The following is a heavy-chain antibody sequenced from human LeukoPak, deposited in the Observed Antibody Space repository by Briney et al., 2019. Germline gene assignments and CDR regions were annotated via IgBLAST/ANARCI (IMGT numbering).Heavy chain of an antibody. V-gene: IGHV5-51*01. Sequence: GESLKISCKGSGYSFTTYWIGWVRQMPGKGLEWMGIIYPGDSDTRYSPSFQGQVTISADKSISTAYLQWSSLKASDTAMYYCARAKSYDSSGYYYDYFDYWGQGTLVTVSS. CDR2: IYPGDSDT. CDR1: GYSFTTYW. J-gene: IGHJ4*02. CDR3: ARAKSYDSSGYYYDYFDY. D-gene: IGHD3-22*01.